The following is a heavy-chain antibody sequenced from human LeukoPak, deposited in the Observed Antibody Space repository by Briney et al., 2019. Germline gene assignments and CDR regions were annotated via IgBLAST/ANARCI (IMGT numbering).Heavy chain of an antibody. CDR1: GFTFSSYW. D-gene: IGHD4-17*01. J-gene: IGHJ3*02. CDR2: IKQDGSEK. Sequence: SGGSLRLSCAASGFTFSSYWVSGVRQAPGKGLEWVANIKQDGSEKYYVGSVKGRFTMSRDNAKKSLYLQMNSLRAEDTAVYYCARSDYGDYPYAFDIWGQGTMVTVSS. V-gene: IGHV3-7*01. CDR3: ARSDYGDYPYAFDI.